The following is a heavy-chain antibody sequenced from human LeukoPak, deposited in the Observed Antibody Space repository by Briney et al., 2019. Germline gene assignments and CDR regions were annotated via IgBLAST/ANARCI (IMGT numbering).Heavy chain of an antibody. V-gene: IGHV5-51*01. CDR1: GYNFSNYW. CDR3: AIRGTGDLLGAFDI. D-gene: IGHD7-27*01. J-gene: IGHJ3*02. CDR2: IYPADSDT. Sequence: GESLKISCKGSGYNFSNYWIGWVRQMPGKGLEWMGIIYPADSDTRYRPSSRGQVTISADKSITTAYLQWSSLKASDSAVYYCAIRGTGDLLGAFDIWGQGTMVTVSS.